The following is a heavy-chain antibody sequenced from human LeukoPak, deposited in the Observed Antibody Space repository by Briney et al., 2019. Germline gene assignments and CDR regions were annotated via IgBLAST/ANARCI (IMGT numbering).Heavy chain of an antibody. Sequence: SETLSLTCTVSGGSISSSSYYWGWIRQPPGKGLEWIGSIYYSGSTYYNPSLKSRVTISVDTSKNQFSLKLSPVTAADTAVYYCARQYNWNDAYYWGQGTLVTVSS. D-gene: IGHD1-1*01. CDR2: IYYSGST. CDR1: GGSISSSSYY. J-gene: IGHJ4*02. V-gene: IGHV4-39*01. CDR3: ARQYNWNDAYY.